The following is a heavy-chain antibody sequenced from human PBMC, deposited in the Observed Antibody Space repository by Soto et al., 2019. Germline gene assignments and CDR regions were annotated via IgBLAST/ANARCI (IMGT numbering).Heavy chain of an antibody. CDR1: GGTFSSYI. D-gene: IGHD1-26*01. Sequence: QVHLVQSGAEVKKPGSSVKVSCKASGGTFSSYIISWVRQAPGQGLEWMGRISPTVGIPNYAQKFQGRVTITADRSTSTAYMELSSLRSEDTAIYYCATLGSGSYDYWGNGNLVTVSS. CDR3: ATLGSGSYDY. V-gene: IGHV1-69*02. J-gene: IGHJ4*01. CDR2: ISPTVGIP.